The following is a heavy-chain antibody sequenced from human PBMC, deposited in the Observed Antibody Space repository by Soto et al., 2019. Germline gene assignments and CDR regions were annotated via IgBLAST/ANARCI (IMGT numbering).Heavy chain of an antibody. CDR1: GGSISSGDYY. V-gene: IGHV4-30-4*01. CDR3: ARDADLPRGWFDP. Sequence: SETLSLTCTVSGGSISSGDYYWSWIRQPPGKGLEWIGYIYYSGSTYYNPSLKSRVTISVDTSKNQFSLKLSSVTAADTAVYYCARDADLPRGWFDPWGQGTLVTV. CDR2: IYYSGST. J-gene: IGHJ5*02.